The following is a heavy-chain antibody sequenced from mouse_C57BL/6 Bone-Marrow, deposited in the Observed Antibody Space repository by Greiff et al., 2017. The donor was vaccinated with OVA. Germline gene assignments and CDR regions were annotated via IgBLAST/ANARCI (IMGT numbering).Heavy chain of an antibody. CDR1: GFSFTSSG. J-gene: IGHJ2*01. V-gene: IGHV2-2*01. CDR3: ARDGYFFFDY. Sequence: QVQLKESGPGLVQPSQSLSITCTASGFSFTSSGVHWVRQSPGKGLEWLGVIWSGGGTDYNAAFISRLSISKDNSKSQVFFKMNSLQADDTARYYCARDGYFFFDYWGQGTTLTVSS. CDR2: IWSGGGT. D-gene: IGHD2-3*01.